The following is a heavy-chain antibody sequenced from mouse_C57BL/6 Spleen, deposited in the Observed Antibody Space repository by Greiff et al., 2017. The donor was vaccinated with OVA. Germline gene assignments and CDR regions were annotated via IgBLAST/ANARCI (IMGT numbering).Heavy chain of an antibody. Sequence: EVQVVESGGGLAKPGGSLKLSCAASGFTFSSYAMSWVRQTPEQRLEWVATISDGGSYTYYPHNVKGRFTFSTDNDKNNRYLQMSQRKSEDTAMDYCASEDDGYSRGHFDYWGQGTTLTVSS. J-gene: IGHJ2*01. V-gene: IGHV5-4*01. CDR3: ASEDDGYSRGHFDY. CDR2: ISDGGSYT. D-gene: IGHD2-3*01. CDR1: GFTFSSYA.